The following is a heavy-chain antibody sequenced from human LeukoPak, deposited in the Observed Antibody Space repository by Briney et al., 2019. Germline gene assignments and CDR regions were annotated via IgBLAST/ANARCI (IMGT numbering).Heavy chain of an antibody. CDR1: EFTFSDYY. CDR2: ISGSSSTM. CDR3: GGEGGSWGEGYFDY. V-gene: IGHV3-11*01. J-gene: IGHJ4*02. D-gene: IGHD6-13*01. Sequence: GGSLRLSCAASEFTFSDYYMSWIRQVPGKGLEWVSYISGSSSTMYYANSVKGRFTISRDNAKNLLYLQMNSLRAEDTAVYYCGGEGGSWGEGYFDYWGQGTLVTVSS.